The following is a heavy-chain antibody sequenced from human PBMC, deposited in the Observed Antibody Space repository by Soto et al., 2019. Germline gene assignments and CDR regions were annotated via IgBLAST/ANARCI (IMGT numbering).Heavy chain of an antibody. D-gene: IGHD6-13*01. Sequence: TSETLSLTCTVSGGSISPYYWSWIRQPPGKGLEWIGYVYYSGNTNYNPSLEGRVTISVDTSRNRFSLNLTSATAADTAVYYCARKGAAASYAHYYMDVWGRGTAVTVSS. CDR3: ARKGAAASYAHYYMDV. J-gene: IGHJ6*03. CDR2: VYYSGNT. CDR1: GGSISPYY. V-gene: IGHV4-59*01.